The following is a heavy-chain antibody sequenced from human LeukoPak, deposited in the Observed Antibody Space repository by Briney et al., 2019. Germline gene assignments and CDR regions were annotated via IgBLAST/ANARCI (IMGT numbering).Heavy chain of an antibody. CDR2: IGSSGSTI. D-gene: IGHD6-25*01. CDR1: GFTFSDYY. J-gene: IGHJ4*02. CDR3: ARAVDHSGYYFDY. Sequence: GGSLRLSCAASGFTFSDYYMSWIRQAPGKGLEWVSYIGSSGSTIYYADSVKGRFTISRDNAKNSLYLQMNSLRAEDTAVYYCARAVDHSGYYFDYWGQGTLVTVSS. V-gene: IGHV3-11*01.